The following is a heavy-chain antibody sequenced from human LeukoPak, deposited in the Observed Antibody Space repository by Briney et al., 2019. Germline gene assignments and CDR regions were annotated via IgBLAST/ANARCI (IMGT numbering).Heavy chain of an antibody. Sequence: GGSLRLSCAASGFTFSSYSMNWVRQAPGKGLEWVSSISSSSSYIYYADSVKGRFTIPRDNAKNSLYLQMNSLRAEDTAVYYCARGFGITFGGVIVRPAPLGMDVWGKGTTVTISS. CDR3: ARGFGITFGGVIVRPAPLGMDV. V-gene: IGHV3-21*01. CDR2: ISSSSSYI. J-gene: IGHJ6*03. CDR1: GFTFSSYS. D-gene: IGHD3-16*02.